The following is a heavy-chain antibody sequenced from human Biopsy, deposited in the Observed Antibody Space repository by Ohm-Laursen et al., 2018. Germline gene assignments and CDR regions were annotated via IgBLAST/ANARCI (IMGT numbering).Heavy chain of an antibody. CDR3: ARDRGYYSDRTVPGYFDL. CDR2: VYYTGST. Sequence: SDILSLTCTVSGDSISSYYWSWIRQPPGKGLEWIGYVYYTGSTDYNPFLQSRVTISVDTSKNHFSLRLRSVTPADTAIYYCARDRGYYSDRTVPGYFDLWGRGTLVTVSS. CDR1: GDSISSYY. J-gene: IGHJ2*01. D-gene: IGHD3-22*01. V-gene: IGHV4-59*01.